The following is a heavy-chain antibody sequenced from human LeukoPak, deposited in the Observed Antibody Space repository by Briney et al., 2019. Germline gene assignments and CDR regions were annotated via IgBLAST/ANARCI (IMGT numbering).Heavy chain of an antibody. CDR2: ISAYNGNT. V-gene: IGHV1-18*01. CDR1: GYTFTSYG. CDR3: ARTPPRGITKYGMDV. Sequence: ASVKVSCKASGYTFTSYGISWVRQAPGQGLEWMGWISAYNGNTNYAQKLQGRVTMTTDTSTSTAYMELRSLRSDDTAVYYCARTPPRGITKYGMDVWGQGTTVTVSS. J-gene: IGHJ6*02. D-gene: IGHD3-10*01.